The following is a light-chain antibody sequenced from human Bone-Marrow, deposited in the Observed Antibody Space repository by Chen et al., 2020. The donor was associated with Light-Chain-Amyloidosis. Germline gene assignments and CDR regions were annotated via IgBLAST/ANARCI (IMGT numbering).Light chain of an antibody. V-gene: IGLV1-47*01. CDR2: RNN. CDR3: SAWDDSLSAVV. CDR1: SSNIGSNY. Sequence: QSVLTQPPSASGTPGQRVTISCSGTSSNIGSNYIYWYQQFPGTAPKLLIYRNNQRPSGVPDRFSGSKSGTSASLASSGLRPEDEADYYCSAWDDSLSAVVFGGGTKLTVL. J-gene: IGLJ2*01.